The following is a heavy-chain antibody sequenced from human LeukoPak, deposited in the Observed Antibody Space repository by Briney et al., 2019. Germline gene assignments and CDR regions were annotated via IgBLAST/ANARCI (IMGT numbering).Heavy chain of an antibody. J-gene: IGHJ5*02. CDR2: IYDIGST. CDR1: GGSVSSYY. CDR3: ARGTPYNP. Sequence: PSETLSLTCTVSGGSVSSYYWSWIRQPPGKGLEWIGYIYDIGSTKYNPSLKSRVTMSVDTSKNQFSLKLSSVTAADTAVYYCARGTPYNPWGQGTLVTVSS. D-gene: IGHD4-11*01. V-gene: IGHV4-59*02.